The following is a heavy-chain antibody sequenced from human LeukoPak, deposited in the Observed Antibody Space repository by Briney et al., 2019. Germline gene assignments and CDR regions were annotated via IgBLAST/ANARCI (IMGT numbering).Heavy chain of an antibody. D-gene: IGHD6-13*01. J-gene: IGHJ4*02. V-gene: IGHV3-30*18. CDR2: ISYDGSNK. CDR3: AKAAYSSSWYFDY. CDR1: GFTVSSNY. Sequence: GGSLRLSCAASGFTVSSNYMSWVRQAPGKGLEWVAVISYDGSNKYYADSVKGRFTISRDNSKNTLYLQMNSLRAEDTAVYYCAKAAYSSSWYFDYWGQGTLVTVSS.